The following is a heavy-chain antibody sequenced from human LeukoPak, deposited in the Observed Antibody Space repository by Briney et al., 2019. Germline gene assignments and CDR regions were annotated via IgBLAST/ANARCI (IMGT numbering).Heavy chain of an antibody. J-gene: IGHJ6*02. V-gene: IGHV1-2*02. CDR3: ARRGEEAMEV. CDR2: VNPNSGDT. D-gene: IGHD2-21*01. CDR1: GYTFNGYY. Sequence: ASVKVSCTASGYTFNGYYIYWVRQAPGQGLEYMGWVNPNSGDTNYEQRFQGRVTMTWDTSISTAYMKLSSLISDDTAVYYCARRGEEAMEVWGQGTTVTVSS.